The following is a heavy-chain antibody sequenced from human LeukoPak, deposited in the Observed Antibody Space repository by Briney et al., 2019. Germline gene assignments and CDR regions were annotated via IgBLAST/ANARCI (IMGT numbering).Heavy chain of an antibody. D-gene: IGHD6-19*01. CDR1: GFTFSRYW. CDR2: INSDGSST. Sequence: PGGSLRLSCAASGFTFSRYWMHWVRQAPGKGLVWVSRINSDGSSTSYADSVKGRFTISRDNAKNTLYLQMNSLRAEDTAVYYCAREYSSGWYYFDYWGQGTLVTVSS. CDR3: AREYSSGWYYFDY. J-gene: IGHJ4*02. V-gene: IGHV3-74*01.